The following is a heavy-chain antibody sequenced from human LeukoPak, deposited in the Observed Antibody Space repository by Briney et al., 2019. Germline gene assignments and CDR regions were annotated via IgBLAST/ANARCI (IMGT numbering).Heavy chain of an antibody. CDR1: GFTFSNAW. CDR3: TTIRPGYCSSTSCYTGHYGMDV. D-gene: IGHD2-2*02. Sequence: GGSLRLSCAASGFTFSNAWMSWVRQAPGKGLEWVGRIKSKTDGGTTDYAAPVKGRFTISRDDSKNTLYLQMNGLRTEDTAVYYCTTIRPGYCSSTSCYTGHYGMDVWGQGTTVTVSS. J-gene: IGHJ6*02. V-gene: IGHV3-15*01. CDR2: IKSKTDGGTT.